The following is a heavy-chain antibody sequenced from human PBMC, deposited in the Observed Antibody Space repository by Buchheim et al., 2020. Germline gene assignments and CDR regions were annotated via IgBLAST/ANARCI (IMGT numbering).Heavy chain of an antibody. J-gene: IGHJ4*02. CDR1: GFTVGSNY. CDR3: AGELVGVTLGLDY. D-gene: IGHD1-26*01. Sequence: EVQLVESGGGLVQPGGSLRLSCAASGFTVGSNYMSWVRQAPGKGLEWLSVIYGGGTTYYAESVKGRFTTSRDNSRNKAFFQMNSLRPEDTAVYYCAGELVGVTLGLDYWGQGTL. CDR2: IYGGGTT. V-gene: IGHV3-66*02.